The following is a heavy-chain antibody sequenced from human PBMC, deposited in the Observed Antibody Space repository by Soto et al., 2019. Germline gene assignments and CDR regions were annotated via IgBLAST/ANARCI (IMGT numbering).Heavy chain of an antibody. CDR2: INHSGST. Sequence: SETLSLTCAVYGGSFSGYYWSWIRQPPGKGLEWIGEINHSGSTNYNPSLKSRVTISVDTSKNQFSLKLSSVTAADTAVYYCASGWGQGYDFWSGYPYGMDVWAKGPRSPSP. D-gene: IGHD3-3*01. V-gene: IGHV4-34*01. J-gene: IGHJ6*02. CDR3: ASGWGQGYDFWSGYPYGMDV. CDR1: GGSFSGYY.